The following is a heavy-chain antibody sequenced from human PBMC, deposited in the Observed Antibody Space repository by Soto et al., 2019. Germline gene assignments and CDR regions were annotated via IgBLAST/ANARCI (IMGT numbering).Heavy chain of an antibody. CDR2: IYHTGRT. Sequence: PSETRSLTCNVSGASISSDDYYWTWIRQPPGKGLEWIGYIYHTGRTSYNPALRSRLTISIDRSKNQFSLTLSSVSAADTALYYCARDQSSSPDFFDYWGQGTLVTVSS. CDR1: GASISSDDYY. V-gene: IGHV4-30-4*01. D-gene: IGHD6-6*01. J-gene: IGHJ4*02. CDR3: ARDQSSSPDFFDY.